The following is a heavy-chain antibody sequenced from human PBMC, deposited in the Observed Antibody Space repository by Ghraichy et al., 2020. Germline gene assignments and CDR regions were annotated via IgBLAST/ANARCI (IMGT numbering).Heavy chain of an antibody. D-gene: IGHD6-19*01. V-gene: IGHV4-39*01. Sequence: SETLSLTCTVSGGSISSSSYYWSWIRQPPGKGLEWIGSIYYSGSTYYNPSLKSRVTISVDTSKNQFSLKLSSVTAADTAVYYCARHVPAAVAGTDSGFDPWGQGTLVTVSS. CDR1: GGSISSSSYY. J-gene: IGHJ5*02. CDR3: ARHVPAAVAGTDSGFDP. CDR2: IYYSGST.